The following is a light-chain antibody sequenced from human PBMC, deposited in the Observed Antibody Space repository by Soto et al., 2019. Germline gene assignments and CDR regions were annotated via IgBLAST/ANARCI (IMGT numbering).Light chain of an antibody. CDR2: EGS. Sequence: QSVLTQPASVSGSPGQSITISCTGTSSDVGSYNLVSWYQQHPGKAPKLMIYEGSKRPSGVSNRFSGSKSGNTASLTIPGLQAEDEADYYCCSYAGSSTYVFGTGTKATV. CDR3: CSYAGSSTYV. CDR1: SSDVGSYNL. J-gene: IGLJ1*01. V-gene: IGLV2-23*01.